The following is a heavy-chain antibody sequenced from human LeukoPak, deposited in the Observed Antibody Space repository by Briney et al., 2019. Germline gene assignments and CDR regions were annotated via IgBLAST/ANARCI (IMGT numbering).Heavy chain of an antibody. J-gene: IGHJ4*02. CDR3: ARGEYGSGSYHIDY. V-gene: IGHV3-21*01. D-gene: IGHD3-10*01. Sequence: GGSLRLSCAASGFIFSSYGMNWVRQAPGKGLEWVSYISRSGDIKYYADSVKGRFTISRDNAKNSLYLQMNSLRAEDTAVYYCARGEYGSGSYHIDYWGQGTLVTVSS. CDR1: GFIFSSYG. CDR2: ISRSGDIK.